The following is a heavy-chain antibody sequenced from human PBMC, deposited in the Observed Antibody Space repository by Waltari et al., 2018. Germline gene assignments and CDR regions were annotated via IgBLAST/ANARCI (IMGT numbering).Heavy chain of an antibody. J-gene: IGHJ4*02. CDR3: AKGITGTTYSCFDY. Sequence: QVQLVESGGGVVQPGRSLRLSCAASGFTFSSYGMHWVRQAPGKGLEWVAVIRYDGSNKYYADSVKGRFTISRDNSKNTLYLQMNSLRAEDTAVYYCAKGITGTTYSCFDYWGQGTLVTVSS. CDR1: GFTFSSYG. D-gene: IGHD1-7*01. V-gene: IGHV3-33*06. CDR2: IRYDGSNK.